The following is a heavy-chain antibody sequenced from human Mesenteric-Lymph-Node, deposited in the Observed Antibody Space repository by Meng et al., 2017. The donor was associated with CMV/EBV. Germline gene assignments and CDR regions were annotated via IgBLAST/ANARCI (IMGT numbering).Heavy chain of an antibody. D-gene: IGHD2-15*01. CDR2: IYYTGKT. J-gene: IGHJ5*02. V-gene: IGHV4-61*10. CDR1: VCSVSRGNFN. CDR3: ARDVMVNTAWFDP. Sequence: ATVCSVSRGNFNWSGLGKPAGKELKWIEYIYYTGKTQYNPSLESRVTISVDTSNNQFSLKLNSVTAADTAIYYCARDVMVNTAWFDPWGQGTLVTVSS.